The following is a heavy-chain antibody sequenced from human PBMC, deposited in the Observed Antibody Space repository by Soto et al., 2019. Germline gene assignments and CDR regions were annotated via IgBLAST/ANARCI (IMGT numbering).Heavy chain of an antibody. V-gene: IGHV3-30-3*01. J-gene: IGHJ4*02. CDR2: ISYDGSNK. Sequence: GGSLRLSCAASGFTFSSYAMHWVRQAPGKGLEWVAVISYDGSNKYYADSVKGRFTISRDNSKNTLYLQMNSLRAEDTAVYYCARPTEVRYYPMLREPVFGPPDYWGRGTLVTGSS. CDR1: GFTFSSYA. D-gene: IGHD3-10*01. CDR3: ARPTEVRYYPMLREPVFGPPDY.